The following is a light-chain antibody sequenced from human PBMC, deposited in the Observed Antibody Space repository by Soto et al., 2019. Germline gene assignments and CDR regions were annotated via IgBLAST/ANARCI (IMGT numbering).Light chain of an antibody. V-gene: IGKV3-11*01. CDR1: QSISRS. J-gene: IGKJ5*01. CDR2: DAS. Sequence: EIVMTQSPATLSVSPGEIATLFCSASQSISRSLGWYQQKPGQSPRLLIYDASIRAAGIPARFRGGGSGTDFTLTISSLEPEDFAVYYCQQRSNWPPITFGQGTRLEIK. CDR3: QQRSNWPPIT.